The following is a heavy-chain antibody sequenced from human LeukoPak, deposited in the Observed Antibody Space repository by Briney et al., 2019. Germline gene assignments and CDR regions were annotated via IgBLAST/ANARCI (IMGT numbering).Heavy chain of an antibody. J-gene: IGHJ2*01. Sequence: GGSLRLSCAASGFTFSSYAMSWVRQAPGKGLEWVSGISGSGGSTYYADSVKGRFTISRDNSKNTLYLQMNSLRAEDTAVYYCANRIAARHDWYFDLWGRGTLVTVSS. D-gene: IGHD6-6*01. CDR2: ISGSGGST. V-gene: IGHV3-23*01. CDR1: GFTFSSYA. CDR3: ANRIAARHDWYFDL.